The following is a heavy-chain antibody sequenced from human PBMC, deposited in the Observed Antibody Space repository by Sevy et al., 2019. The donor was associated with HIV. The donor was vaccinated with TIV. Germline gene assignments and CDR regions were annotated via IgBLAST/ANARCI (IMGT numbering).Heavy chain of an antibody. J-gene: IGHJ6*02. D-gene: IGHD3-3*01. V-gene: IGHV3-74*01. CDR1: GFTFSSYW. Sequence: GGSLRLSCAASGFTFSSYWMHWVRQAPGKGLVWVSRINSDGSSTSYADSVKGRFTISRDNAKNTLYLKMNSLRAEDTAVYYCARRDEVFGVVKPYYYYGMDVWGQGTTVTVSS. CDR3: ARRDEVFGVVKPYYYYGMDV. CDR2: INSDGSST.